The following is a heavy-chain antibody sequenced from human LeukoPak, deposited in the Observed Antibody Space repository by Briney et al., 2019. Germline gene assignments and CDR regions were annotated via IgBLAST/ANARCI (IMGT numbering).Heavy chain of an antibody. J-gene: IGHJ4*02. CDR3: AKGRYSSSWYEN. V-gene: IGHV3-23*01. Sequence: GGSLRLSCAVSGFTFSSYAMSWVRQAPGKGLEWVSAISGSGGSTYYADSVKGRFTISRDNSKNTLYLQMNSLRAEDTAVYYCAKGRYSSSWYENWGQGTLVTVSS. D-gene: IGHD6-13*01. CDR1: GFTFSSYA. CDR2: ISGSGGST.